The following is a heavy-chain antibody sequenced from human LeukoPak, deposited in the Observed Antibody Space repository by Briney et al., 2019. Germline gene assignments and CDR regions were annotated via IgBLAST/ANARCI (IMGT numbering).Heavy chain of an antibody. CDR1: GGAISRTNW. J-gene: IGHJ4*02. D-gene: IGHD1-26*01. CDR2: ISLIGRT. CDR3: SRESGAFSPFGY. Sequence: PSGTLSLTCDVSGGAISRTNWWSWVRHSPGQGLEWIGEISLIGRTNYNQSLKSRVTMSLDESKIQLSLDLASVTAADTAVYYCSRESGAFSPFGYWGQGTLVTV. V-gene: IGHV4-4*02.